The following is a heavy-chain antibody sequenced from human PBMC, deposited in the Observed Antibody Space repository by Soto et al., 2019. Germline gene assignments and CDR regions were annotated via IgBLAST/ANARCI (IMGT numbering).Heavy chain of an antibody. CDR2: IGPESGST. CDR3: GRGRSGHIAVFY. CDR1: GYPFPGSY. J-gene: IGHJ4*02. V-gene: IGHV1-2*02. D-gene: IGHD5-18*01. Sequence: AVKVSFKAWGYPFPGSYIHWLRQAPARGPEWMGEIGPESGSTRYAQTFKGRVTMSSDPSITTVYMDFNHLSPDDTAVYSCGRGRSGHIAVFYCGQGTPVTLSS.